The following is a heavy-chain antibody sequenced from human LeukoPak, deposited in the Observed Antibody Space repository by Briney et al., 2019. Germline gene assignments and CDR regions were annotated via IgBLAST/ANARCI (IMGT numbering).Heavy chain of an antibody. J-gene: IGHJ4*02. CDR1: GGTFSSYA. D-gene: IGHD3-22*01. CDR2: ISAYNGNT. Sequence: ASVKVSCRASGGTFSSYAISWVRQAPGQGLEWMGWISAYNGNTNYAQKLQGRVTMTTDTSTSTAYMELRSLRSDDTAVYYCARDLPYDSSGYFDWGQGTLVTISS. CDR3: ARDLPYDSSGYFD. V-gene: IGHV1-18*01.